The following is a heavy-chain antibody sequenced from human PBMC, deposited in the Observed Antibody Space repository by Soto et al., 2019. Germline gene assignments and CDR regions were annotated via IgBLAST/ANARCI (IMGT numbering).Heavy chain of an antibody. CDR3: SRAPISVHGTSCFDP. CDR1: GGSVSSNSAA. Sequence: SQTLSLTCAVSGGSVSSNSAAWNWIRQSPSRGLEWLGRTYYRSRWSNEYAVSLKSRITINSDTSKNQFSLHLKSVTPEDTAVYYCSRAPISVHGTSCFDPWRPGTLVTVSS. J-gene: IGHJ5*02. CDR2: TYYRSRWSN. V-gene: IGHV6-1*01.